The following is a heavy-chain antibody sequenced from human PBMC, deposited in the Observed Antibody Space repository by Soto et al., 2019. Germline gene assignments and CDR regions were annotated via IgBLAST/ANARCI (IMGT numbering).Heavy chain of an antibody. CDR1: GGSISSYY. CDR2: IYYSGST. J-gene: IGHJ4*02. V-gene: IGHV4-59*01. CDR3: ARGAGYSRGHYYFDY. Sequence: QVQLQESGPGLVKPSETLSLTCTVSGGSISSYYWSWIRQPPGKGLEWIGYIYYSGSTNYNPSLKVRSTKARDPAKDQVPLKPSSLNAWETAVDYCARGAGYSRGHYYFDYWGQGTLVTVSS. D-gene: IGHD6-19*01.